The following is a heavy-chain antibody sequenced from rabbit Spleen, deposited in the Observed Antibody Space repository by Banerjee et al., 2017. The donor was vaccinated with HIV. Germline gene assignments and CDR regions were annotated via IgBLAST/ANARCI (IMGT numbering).Heavy chain of an antibody. J-gene: IGHJ4*01. V-gene: IGHV1S7*01. CDR3: ARDLAGVIGWNFNL. CDR1: GFTLSSYY. D-gene: IGHD4-1*01. Sequence: QLKESGGGLVQPGGSLKLSCKASGFTLSSYYMNWVRQAPGKGLEWIGYIDPLFGITYYANWVNGRFSISRENAQNTVFLQMTSLTAADTATYFCARDLAGVIGWNFNLWGQGTLVT. CDR2: IDPLFGIT.